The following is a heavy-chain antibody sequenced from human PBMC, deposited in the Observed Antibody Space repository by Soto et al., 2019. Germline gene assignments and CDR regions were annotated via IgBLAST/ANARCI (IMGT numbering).Heavy chain of an antibody. CDR3: ARHPGYAVPTVYATHYFNY. J-gene: IGHJ4*02. V-gene: IGHV4-39*01. CDR1: GDSISSNNYY. CDR2: IYYTGST. Sequence: QLQLQESGPGLVKPSETLSLTCTVSGDSISSNNYYCAWIRQPPGKGLEWIGSIYYTGSTYYNPSLKSRVAMSVDTSETRFSLRLSSVTAADTAVYYCARHPGYAVPTVYATHYFNYWGQGILVTVST. D-gene: IGHD2-8*01.